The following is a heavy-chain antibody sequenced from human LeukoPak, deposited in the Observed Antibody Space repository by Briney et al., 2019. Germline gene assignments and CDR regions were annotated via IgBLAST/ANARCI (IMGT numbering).Heavy chain of an antibody. V-gene: IGHV1-24*01. J-gene: IGHJ4*02. CDR1: GYTLTELS. D-gene: IGHD2-15*01. CDR3: ATIEVPGYCSGGSCYSSLYYFDY. CDR2: FDPEDGET. Sequence: ASVKVSCKVSGYTLTELSMHWVRQAPGKGLEWMGGFDPEDGETIYAQKFQGRVTMTEDTSTDTAYMELSSLRSEDTAVSYCATIEVPGYCSGGSCYSSLYYFDYWGQGTLVTVSS.